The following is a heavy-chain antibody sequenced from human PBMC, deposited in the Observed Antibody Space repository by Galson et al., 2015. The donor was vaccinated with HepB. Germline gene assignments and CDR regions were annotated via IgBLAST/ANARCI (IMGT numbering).Heavy chain of an antibody. CDR2: ISYDGSNK. CDR1: GFTFSSYA. Sequence: SLRLSCAASGFTFSSYAMHWVRQAPGKGLEWVAVISYDGSNKYYADSVKGRFTISRDNSKNTLCLQMNSLRAEDTAVYYCARDKVAARRGGYSFDYWGQGTLVTVSS. J-gene: IGHJ4*02. CDR3: ARDKVAARRGGYSFDY. V-gene: IGHV3-30-3*01. D-gene: IGHD6-6*01.